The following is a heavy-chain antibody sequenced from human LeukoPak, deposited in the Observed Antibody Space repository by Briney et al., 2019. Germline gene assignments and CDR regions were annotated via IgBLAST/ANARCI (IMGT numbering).Heavy chain of an antibody. Sequence: PGGSLRLSCAASGFTLSSHAMHWVRQAPGKGLEWVAVISYDGSNKYYADSVKGRFTISRDNSKNTLYLQMNSLRAEDTAVYYCARGRGSSSLFDYWGQGTLVTVSS. CDR1: GFTLSSHA. CDR2: ISYDGSNK. J-gene: IGHJ4*02. V-gene: IGHV3-30-3*01. D-gene: IGHD6-13*01. CDR3: ARGRGSSSLFDY.